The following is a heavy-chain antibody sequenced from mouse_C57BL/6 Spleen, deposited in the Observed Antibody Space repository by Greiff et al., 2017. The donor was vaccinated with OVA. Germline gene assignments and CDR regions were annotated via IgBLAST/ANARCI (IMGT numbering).Heavy chain of an antibody. D-gene: IGHD1-1*01. CDR1: GYTFTDYN. J-gene: IGHJ1*03. CDR3: ARGGNYYYGSRRWYFDD. V-gene: IGHV1-18*01. Sequence: EVQLQQSGPELVKPGASVKIPCKASGYTFTDYNMDWVKQSHGKSLEWIGDINPNNGGTIYNQKFKGKATLTVDKSSSTAYMELRSLTSADTAVYDGARGGNYYYGSRRWYFDDWGKGTTVTVSS. CDR2: INPNNGGT.